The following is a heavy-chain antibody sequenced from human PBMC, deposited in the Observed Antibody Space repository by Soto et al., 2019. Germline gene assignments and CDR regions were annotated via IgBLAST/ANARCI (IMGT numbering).Heavy chain of an antibody. Sequence: ASVKVSCTASGYTFSVFYMHWVRQAPGQGLEWMGWINPNSGGTKSAEKFQGRVTMTRDTSISTAYMELSRLTSDDTAVYYCASAAVTGTAGLDFWGQGTQVTVSS. CDR1: GYTFSVFY. D-gene: IGHD6-19*01. J-gene: IGHJ4*02. CDR3: ASAAVTGTAGLDF. V-gene: IGHV1-2*02. CDR2: INPNSGGT.